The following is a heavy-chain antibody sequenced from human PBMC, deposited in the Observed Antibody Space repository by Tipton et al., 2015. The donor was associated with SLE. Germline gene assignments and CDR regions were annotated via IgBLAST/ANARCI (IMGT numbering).Heavy chain of an antibody. Sequence: TLSLTCTVSGGSISSYYWSWIRQPPGKGLEWIGHIYYSGSTNYNPSLKSRVTISVDTSKNQFSLKMSSVTAADTAVYYCARGAPREKEYDCYYMDGWGKGTTVAVSS. CDR1: GGSISSYY. CDR2: IYYSGST. V-gene: IGHV4-59*01. CDR3: ARGAPREKEYDCYYMDG. J-gene: IGHJ6*03.